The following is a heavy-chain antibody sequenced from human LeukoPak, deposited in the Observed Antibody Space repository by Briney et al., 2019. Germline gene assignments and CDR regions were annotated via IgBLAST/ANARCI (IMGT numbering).Heavy chain of an antibody. CDR2: IRSRDGNT. CDR3: ANTYFETSPFVR. J-gene: IGHJ5*02. V-gene: IGHV3-23*01. Sequence: PGGSLRLSCAASTFTFPSFAMSWVRQAPGKGLEWVSTIRSRDGNTYYADSVKGRFTISRDTSKNTLYLQMDSLRAEDTAVYFSANTYFETSPFVRWGQGTHVTVSS. CDR1: TFTFPSFA. D-gene: IGHD3-9*01.